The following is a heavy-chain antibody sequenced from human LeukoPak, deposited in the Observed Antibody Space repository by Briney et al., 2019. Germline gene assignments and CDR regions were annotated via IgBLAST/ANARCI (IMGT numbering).Heavy chain of an antibody. CDR3: AQSPRSRYYFDY. Sequence: GGSLRLSCAASGFTVSSNYMSWVRQAPGKGLEWVSVIYSGGSTYCADSVKGRFTISRDNSKNTLYLQMNSLRAEDTAVYYCAQSPRSRYYFDYWGQGTLVTVSS. CDR1: GFTVSSNY. CDR2: IYSGGST. J-gene: IGHJ4*02. V-gene: IGHV3-66*01.